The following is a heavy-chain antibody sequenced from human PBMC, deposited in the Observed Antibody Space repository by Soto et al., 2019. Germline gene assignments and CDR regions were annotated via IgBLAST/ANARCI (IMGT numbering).Heavy chain of an antibody. Sequence: ASVKVSCKASGYTFTSYAMHWVLQAPGQRLEWMGWINAGNGNTKYSQKVQGRVTMTRDTSASTAYMELSSLRSEDTSVYYCARDETSSFDYWGQGTLVTVSS. CDR3: ARDETSSFDY. CDR2: INAGNGNT. V-gene: IGHV1-3*01. J-gene: IGHJ4*02. CDR1: GYTFTSYA. D-gene: IGHD6-6*01.